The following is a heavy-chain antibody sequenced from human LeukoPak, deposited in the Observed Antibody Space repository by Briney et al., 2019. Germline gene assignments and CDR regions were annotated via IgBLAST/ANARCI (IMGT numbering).Heavy chain of an antibody. CDR3: ARQWLPKSNDY. V-gene: IGHV3-21*01. J-gene: IGHJ4*02. D-gene: IGHD6-19*01. CDR2: ISSSSSYI. CDR1: GFTFSSYS. Sequence: GGSLRLSCTASGFTFSSYSMNWVRQAPGKGLEWVSSISSSSSYIYYADSVKGRFTISRDNAKNSLYLQMNSLRAEDTAVYYCARQWLPKSNDYWGQGTLVTVSS.